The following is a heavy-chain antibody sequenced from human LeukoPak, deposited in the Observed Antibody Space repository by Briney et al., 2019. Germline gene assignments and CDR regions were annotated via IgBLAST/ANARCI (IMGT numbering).Heavy chain of an antibody. CDR2: IIPIFGTA. D-gene: IGHD1-26*01. V-gene: IGHV1-69*13. J-gene: IGHJ4*02. Sequence: ASVKVSCKASGYTFTSYGISWVRQAPGQGLEWMGGIIPIFGTANYAQKFQGRVTITADESTSTAYMELSSLRSEDTAVYYCAREGPYSGSFDYWGQGTLVTVSS. CDR1: GYTFTSYG. CDR3: AREGPYSGSFDY.